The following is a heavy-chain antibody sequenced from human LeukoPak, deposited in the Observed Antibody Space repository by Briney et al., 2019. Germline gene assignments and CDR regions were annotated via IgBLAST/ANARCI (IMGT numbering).Heavy chain of an antibody. D-gene: IGHD2-21*01. Sequence: GRSLRLSCAASGFTFSSYAMHWVRQAPGKGLEWVAVISYDGSNKYYADSVKGRFTISRDNSKITLYLQMNSLRAEDTAVYYCAREMVVIAQFDYWGQGTLVTVSS. J-gene: IGHJ4*02. V-gene: IGHV3-30-3*01. CDR2: ISYDGSNK. CDR3: AREMVVIAQFDY. CDR1: GFTFSSYA.